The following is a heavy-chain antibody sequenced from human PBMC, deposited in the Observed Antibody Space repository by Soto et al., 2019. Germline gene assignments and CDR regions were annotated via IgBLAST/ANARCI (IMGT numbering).Heavy chain of an antibody. V-gene: IGHV3-21*01. CDR2: ISSSSGYI. D-gene: IGHD4-17*01. Sequence: DVQLVESGGGLVKPGGSLRISCTASGFTFSSYSMNWVRQAPGKGLEWVSSISSSSGYIYYADSLKGRFTISRDNAQNSLYLQMNSLRDEDTAVYYCARKLYGGNSVDYWGQGTRFTVSS. CDR3: ARKLYGGNSVDY. CDR1: GFTFSSYS. J-gene: IGHJ4*02.